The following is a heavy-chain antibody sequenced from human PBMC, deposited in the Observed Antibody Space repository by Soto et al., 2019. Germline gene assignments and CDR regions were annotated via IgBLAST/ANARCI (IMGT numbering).Heavy chain of an antibody. CDR3: AREEVGASFDY. Sequence: ASVKVSCKASGYTFTSYGISWMRQAPGQGLEWMGWISAYNGNTNYAQKLQGRVTMTTDTSTSTAYMELRSLRSEDTAVYYCAREEVGASFDYWGQGTLVTVSS. D-gene: IGHD1-26*01. J-gene: IGHJ4*02. V-gene: IGHV1-18*01. CDR1: GYTFTSYG. CDR2: ISAYNGNT.